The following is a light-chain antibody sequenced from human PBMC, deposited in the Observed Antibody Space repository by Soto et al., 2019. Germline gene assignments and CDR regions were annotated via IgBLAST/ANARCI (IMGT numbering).Light chain of an antibody. CDR1: QTISSY. J-gene: IGKJ1*01. Sequence: DIPVTQSPSSLSASVGDRVNMTCRGSQTISSYLNWYQHKVGKAPKLLVYSISTLHSGVPSRFSGRRSGTDYTLTINSLQPEDAATYYCQQSFNTAAWTFGQGTKVEI. CDR2: SIS. CDR3: QQSFNTAAWT. V-gene: IGKV1-39*01.